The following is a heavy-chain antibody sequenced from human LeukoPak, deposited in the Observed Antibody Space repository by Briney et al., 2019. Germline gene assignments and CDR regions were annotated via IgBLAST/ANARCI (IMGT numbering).Heavy chain of an antibody. CDR2: IYYSGST. CDR1: GGSISSYY. Sequence: PSETLSLTCTVSGGSISSYYWSWIRQPPGKRLEWIGYIYYSGSTNYNPSLKSRVTISVDTSKNQFSLKLSSVTAADTAVYYCARLRTAMGVFDPWGQGTLVTVSS. CDR3: ARLRTAMGVFDP. J-gene: IGHJ5*02. D-gene: IGHD5-18*01. V-gene: IGHV4-59*01.